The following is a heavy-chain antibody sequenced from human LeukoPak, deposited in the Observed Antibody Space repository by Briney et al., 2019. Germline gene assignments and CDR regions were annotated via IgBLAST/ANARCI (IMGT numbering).Heavy chain of an antibody. J-gene: IGHJ4*02. D-gene: IGHD3-10*01. CDR3: ARVSYYYGSGSYYPYYYFDY. CDR2: IYHSGST. V-gene: IGHV4-30-2*01. Sequence: PSETLSLTCAVYGGSFSGYYWSWIRQPPGKGLEWIGYIYHSGSTYYNPSLKSRVTISVDRSKNQFSLKLSSVTAADTAVYYCARVSYYYGSGSYYPYYYFDYWGQGTLVTVSS. CDR1: GGSFSGYY.